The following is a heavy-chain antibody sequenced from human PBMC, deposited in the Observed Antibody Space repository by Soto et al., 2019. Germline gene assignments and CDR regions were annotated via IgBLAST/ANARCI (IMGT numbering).Heavy chain of an antibody. D-gene: IGHD3-22*01. Sequence: PGGSLRLSCAASVFTFSSYAMSWVRQAPGKGLEWVSAISGSGGSTYYADSVKGRFTISRDNSKNTLYLQMNSLRAEDTAVYYCAKEASLEYYYDSSGPIDYWGQGTLVTVSS. CDR1: VFTFSSYA. J-gene: IGHJ4*02. V-gene: IGHV3-23*01. CDR3: AKEASLEYYYDSSGPIDY. CDR2: ISGSGGST.